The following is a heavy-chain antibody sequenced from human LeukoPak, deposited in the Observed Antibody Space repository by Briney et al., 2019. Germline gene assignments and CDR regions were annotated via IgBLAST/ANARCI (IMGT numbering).Heavy chain of an antibody. J-gene: IGHJ5*02. Sequence: ASVTVSFKASGYTFTSYDINWVRQATGQGLEWMGWMNPNSGNTGYAQKFQGRVTMTRNTSISTAYMELSSLRSEDTAVYYCARGNGVNWNPLHRSDGFDPWGQGTLVTVSS. V-gene: IGHV1-8*01. CDR3: ARGNGVNWNPLHRSDGFDP. CDR2: MNPNSGNT. D-gene: IGHD1-1*01. CDR1: GYTFTSYD.